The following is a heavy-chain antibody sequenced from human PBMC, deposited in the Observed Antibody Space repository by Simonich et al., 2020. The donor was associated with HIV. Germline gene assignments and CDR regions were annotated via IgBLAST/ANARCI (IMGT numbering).Heavy chain of an antibody. J-gene: IGHJ5*02. V-gene: IGHV4-34*01. D-gene: IGHD5-12*01. CDR1: GGSFSGYY. Sequence: QVQLQQWGAGLLKPSETLSLTCAVYGGSFSGYYWSWIRQPPGKGLEGIGEINHSGSTNNNPSPKSRVTISVDTSKNQFSLKLSSVTAADTAVYYCAREGYSGYDRGWFDPWGQGNLVTVSS. CDR3: AREGYSGYDRGWFDP. CDR2: INHSGST.